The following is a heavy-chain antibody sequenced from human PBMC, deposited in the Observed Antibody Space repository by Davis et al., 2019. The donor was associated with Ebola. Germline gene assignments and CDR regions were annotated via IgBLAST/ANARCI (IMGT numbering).Heavy chain of an antibody. CDR2: IDPSDSYT. D-gene: IGHD3-10*01. V-gene: IGHV5-10-1*01. J-gene: IGHJ6*02. Sequence: GESLKISCKGSGYSFTSYWISWVRQMPGKGLEWMGRIDPSDSYTNYSPSFQGHVTISADKSISTAYLQWSSLKASDTAMYYCARHYVGVGESSGMDVWGQGTTVTVSS. CDR3: ARHYVGVGESSGMDV. CDR1: GYSFTSYW.